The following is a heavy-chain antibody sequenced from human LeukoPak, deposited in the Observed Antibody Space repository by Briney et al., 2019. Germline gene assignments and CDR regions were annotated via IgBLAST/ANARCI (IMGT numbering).Heavy chain of an antibody. CDR2: ISSSGSTI. D-gene: IGHD3-22*01. J-gene: IGHJ4*02. CDR1: GFTFSSYE. V-gene: IGHV3-48*03. Sequence: GGSLRLSCAASGFTFSSYEMNWVRQAPGKGLEWVSYISSSGSTIYYADSVKGRFTISRDNAKNSLYLQMNSLRAEDTAVYYCARAPTMIVVVEFDYWGQGTLVTVSS. CDR3: ARAPTMIVVVEFDY.